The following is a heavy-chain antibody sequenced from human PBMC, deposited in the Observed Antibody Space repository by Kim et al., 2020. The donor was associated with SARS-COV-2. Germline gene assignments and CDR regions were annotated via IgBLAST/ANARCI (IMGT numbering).Heavy chain of an antibody. D-gene: IGHD1-26*01. Sequence: GGSLRLSCAASGFTFSSYSMNWVRQAPGKGLEWVSSISSSSSYIYYADSVKGRFTISRDNAKNSLYLQMNSLRAEDTAVYYCARLRIVGAHEDDYWGQGTLVTVSS. CDR2: ISSSSSYI. CDR1: GFTFSSYS. CDR3: ARLRIVGAHEDDY. J-gene: IGHJ4*02. V-gene: IGHV3-21*01.